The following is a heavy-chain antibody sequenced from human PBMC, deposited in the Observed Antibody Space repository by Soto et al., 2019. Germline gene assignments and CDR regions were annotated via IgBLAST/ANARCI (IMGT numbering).Heavy chain of an antibody. Sequence: QVQLQESGPGLVKPSQTLSLTCTVSGGAISSGGYYWSWIRQHPGKGLEWIGYIYYSGGTYYNPSLKSRVTISVDTSKNQFSLKLSSVTAADTAVYYCARSSTSAHYFDYWGQGTLVTVSS. J-gene: IGHJ4*02. D-gene: IGHD2-2*01. V-gene: IGHV4-31*03. CDR3: ARSSTSAHYFDY. CDR2: IYYSGGT. CDR1: GGAISSGGYY.